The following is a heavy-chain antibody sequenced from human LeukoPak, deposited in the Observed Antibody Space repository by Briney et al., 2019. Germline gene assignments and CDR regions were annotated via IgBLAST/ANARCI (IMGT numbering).Heavy chain of an antibody. Sequence: PGGSLRLSCAASGFTFSSYAMHWVRQAPGKGLEWVAVISYDGSNKYYADSVKGGFTISRDNSKNTLYLQMNSLRAEDTAVYYCARGVYYDILSGNRQSPGVLNWFDPWGQGTLVTVSS. CDR2: ISYDGSNK. CDR3: ARGVYYDILSGNRQSPGVLNWFDP. J-gene: IGHJ5*02. D-gene: IGHD3-9*01. CDR1: GFTFSSYA. V-gene: IGHV3-30-3*01.